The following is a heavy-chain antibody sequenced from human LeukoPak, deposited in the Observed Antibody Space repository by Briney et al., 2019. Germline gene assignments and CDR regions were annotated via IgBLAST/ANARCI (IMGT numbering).Heavy chain of an antibody. V-gene: IGHV3-21*04. CDR1: GFTFGSYN. Sequence: PGGSLRLSCAASGFTFGSYNMNWVRQAPGKGLEWVSSISTSSSYIYYADSVKGRFTISRDNAKKSLYLQMNSLRAEDTAVYYCAKVGSSWGFGDYWGQGTLVTVSS. D-gene: IGHD3-10*01. J-gene: IGHJ4*02. CDR3: AKVGSSWGFGDY. CDR2: ISTSSSYI.